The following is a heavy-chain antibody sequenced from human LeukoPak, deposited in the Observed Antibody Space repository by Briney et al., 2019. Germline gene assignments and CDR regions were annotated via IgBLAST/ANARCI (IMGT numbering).Heavy chain of an antibody. CDR3: ARMGAHFSTNYDYYFDY. D-gene: IGHD4/OR15-4a*01. CDR1: GGSFSGYY. J-gene: IGHJ4*02. V-gene: IGHV4-34*01. Sequence: SETLSLTCAVYGGSFSGYYWSWIRQPPGKGLEWIGEINHSGSTNYNPSLKSRVTISVDTSKNQFSLKLSSVTAADTAVYYCARMGAHFSTNYDYYFDYWGQGTLVTVSS. CDR2: INHSGST.